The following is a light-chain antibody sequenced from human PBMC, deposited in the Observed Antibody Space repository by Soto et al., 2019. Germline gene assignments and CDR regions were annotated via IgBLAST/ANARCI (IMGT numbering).Light chain of an antibody. CDR1: SSNIGSNT. J-gene: IGLJ2*01. Sequence: QSVLTQPPSASGTPGQRVTISCSGGSSNIGSNTVNWYRQLPGTAPKLLIYSNNQRPSGVPDRFSGSKSGTSASLAISGLQSEDEADYYCAAWDDSLDGHVVFGGGTKLTVL. CDR3: AAWDDSLDGHVV. CDR2: SNN. V-gene: IGLV1-44*01.